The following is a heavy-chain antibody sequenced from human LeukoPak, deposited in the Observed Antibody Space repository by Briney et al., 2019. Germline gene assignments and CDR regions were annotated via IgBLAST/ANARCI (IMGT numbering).Heavy chain of an antibody. D-gene: IGHD6-6*01. CDR2: IRYDGSNK. J-gene: IGHJ4*02. V-gene: IGHV3-30*02. CDR1: GLTFSSYG. Sequence: GGSLRLSCAASGLTFSSYGMHWVRQAPGKGLEWVAFIRYDGSNKYYADSVKGRFTISRDNSKNTLYLQMNSLRAEDTAVYYCAKGAVGYSSSYKVDYWGQGTLVTVSS. CDR3: AKGAVGYSSSYKVDY.